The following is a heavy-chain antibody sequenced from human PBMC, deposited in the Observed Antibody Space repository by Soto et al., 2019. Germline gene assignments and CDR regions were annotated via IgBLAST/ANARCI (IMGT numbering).Heavy chain of an antibody. CDR2: IYVTGAV. V-gene: IGHV4-31*03. J-gene: IGHJ5*02. Sequence: TSETLCITCSVSGAALNGGHYYWSWIRQVPGKGLEWIGHIYVTGAVDYNPSLRDRITISQDTSERQFSLNLRLVTAADTAVYYCARLRIATNNYKWFDPWGQGTLVTVSS. CDR3: ARLRIATNNYKWFDP. D-gene: IGHD2-21*01. CDR1: GAALNGGHYY.